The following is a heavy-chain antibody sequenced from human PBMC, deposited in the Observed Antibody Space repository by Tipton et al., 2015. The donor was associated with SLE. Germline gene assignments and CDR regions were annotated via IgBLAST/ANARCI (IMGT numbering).Heavy chain of an antibody. CDR3: ARHCCSGGSCFYDDCFYS. CDR2: IYYSGST. D-gene: IGHD2-15*01. Sequence: LRLSCTVSGGSISSNSYYWGWIRQPPGKGLEWIGSIYYSGSTYYNPSLKSRVTISVDTSKNQFSLKLSSVTAADTAVYYCARHCCSGGSCFYDDCFYSWGQGTLVTVSS. J-gene: IGHJ5*01. V-gene: IGHV4-39*01. CDR1: GGSISSNSYY.